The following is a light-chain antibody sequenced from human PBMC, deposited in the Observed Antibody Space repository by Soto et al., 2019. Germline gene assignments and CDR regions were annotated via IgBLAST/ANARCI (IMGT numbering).Light chain of an antibody. CDR3: QSYDSSLSAYV. Sequence: QAVVTQTPSVSGAAGQRVTISYTGSNSNIGAGYDIHWYQHLPGSAPKLLISSNNNRPSGVPDRFSGSKSGTSASLAITGLQAEDEADYYCQSYDSSLSAYVFGTGTKLTVL. J-gene: IGLJ1*01. V-gene: IGLV1-40*01. CDR1: NSNIGAGYD. CDR2: SNN.